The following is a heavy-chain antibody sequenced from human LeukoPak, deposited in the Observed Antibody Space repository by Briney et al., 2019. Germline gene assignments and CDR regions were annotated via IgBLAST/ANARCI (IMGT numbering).Heavy chain of an antibody. CDR2: FDPEDGET. Sequence: ASVKVSCKVSGYTLTELSMHWVRQAPGKGLEWMGGFDPEDGETIYAQKFQGRVTMTEDTSTDTAYMELSSLRSEDTAAYYCATRGQSYYDSSGYWDGNAFDIWGQGTMVTVSS. CDR1: GYTLTELS. CDR3: ATRGQSYYDSSGYWDGNAFDI. V-gene: IGHV1-24*01. D-gene: IGHD3-22*01. J-gene: IGHJ3*02.